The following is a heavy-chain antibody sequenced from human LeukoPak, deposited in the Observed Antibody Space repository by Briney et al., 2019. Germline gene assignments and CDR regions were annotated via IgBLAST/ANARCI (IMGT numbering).Heavy chain of an antibody. Sequence: ASGKGSCKASGYTLTSYYMHWVRQAPGQGLEWRGIINPSGGSTSYAQKFQGRVTMTRDMSTSTVYMELSSLRSEDTAVYYCARESVASGYYFIPDAFDIWGQGTMVTVSS. D-gene: IGHD3-22*01. J-gene: IGHJ3*02. CDR3: ARESVASGYYFIPDAFDI. V-gene: IGHV1-46*01. CDR1: GYTLTSYY. CDR2: INPSGGST.